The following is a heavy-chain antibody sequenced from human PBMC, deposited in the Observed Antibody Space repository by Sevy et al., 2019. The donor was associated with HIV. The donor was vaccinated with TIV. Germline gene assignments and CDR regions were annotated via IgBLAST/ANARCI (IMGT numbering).Heavy chain of an antibody. CDR3: VGPKLTYTNGWHYFDY. CDR2: IRHGGYT. Sequence: SETLSLTCIVSGASISNTAYYWGWIRQSPGKGLEWIASIRHGGYTFYYPSLKSRVTISADTSKNHFSLKLTSVSAADTSIYYCVGPKLTYTNGWHYFDYWGQGTVVTVSS. D-gene: IGHD2-8*01. V-gene: IGHV4-39*02. J-gene: IGHJ4*02. CDR1: GASISNTAYY.